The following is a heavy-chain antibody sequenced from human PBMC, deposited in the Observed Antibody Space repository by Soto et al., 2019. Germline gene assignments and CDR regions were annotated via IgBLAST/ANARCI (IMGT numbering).Heavy chain of an antibody. V-gene: IGHV4-59*08. D-gene: IGHD4-4*01. Sequence: SETLSLTCTVSGGSISSYYWSWIRQPPGKGLEWIGYIYYSGSTNYNPSLKSRVTISVDTSKNQFSLKLSSVTAADTAVYYCARQGAYSQFDYWGQGTLVTVSS. CDR3: ARQGAYSQFDY. J-gene: IGHJ4*02. CDR1: GGSISSYY. CDR2: IYYSGST.